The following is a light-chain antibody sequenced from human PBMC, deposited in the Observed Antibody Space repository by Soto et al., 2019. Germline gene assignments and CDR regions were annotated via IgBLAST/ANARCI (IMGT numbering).Light chain of an antibody. J-gene: IGLJ2*01. CDR1: SSDVGSYNL. CDR3: CSYAGISTHVV. CDR2: EGS. V-gene: IGLV2-23*01. Sequence: QSALTQPASVSGSPGQSITISCTGTSSDVGSYNLVSWYQQQPGKAPKLMIYEGSKRPSGVSNRFSGSKSGKTASLTISGLQAEVVSDYYCCSYAGISTHVVFGGGTKLTVL.